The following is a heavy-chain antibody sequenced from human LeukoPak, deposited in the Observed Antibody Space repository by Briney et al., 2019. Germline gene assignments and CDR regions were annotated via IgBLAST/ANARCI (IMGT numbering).Heavy chain of an antibody. CDR2: ISSSSSYI. V-gene: IGHV3-21*01. J-gene: IGHJ4*02. CDR1: GFTFSSYS. D-gene: IGHD5-12*01. CDR3: ARVRGGYLIDY. Sequence: GGSLRLSCAASGFTFSSYSTNWVRQAPGKGLEWVSSISSSSSYIYYADSVKGRFTISRDNAKNSLYLQMNSLRAEDTAVYYCARVRGGYLIDYWGQGTLVTVSS.